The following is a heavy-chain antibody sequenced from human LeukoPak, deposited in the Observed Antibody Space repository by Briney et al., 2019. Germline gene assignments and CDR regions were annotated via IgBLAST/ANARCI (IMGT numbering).Heavy chain of an antibody. Sequence: GGSLRLSCAASGFTFSSYGMHWVRQAPGRGLEWVSSISSGSTYISYADSVKGRFTISRDNAKNSLYLQMNSLRAEDTAVYYCAATYYYQVLGPFDIWGQGTMVTVSS. V-gene: IGHV3-21*04. CDR3: AATYYYQVLGPFDI. J-gene: IGHJ3*02. D-gene: IGHD3-10*01. CDR1: GFTFSSYG. CDR2: ISSGSTYI.